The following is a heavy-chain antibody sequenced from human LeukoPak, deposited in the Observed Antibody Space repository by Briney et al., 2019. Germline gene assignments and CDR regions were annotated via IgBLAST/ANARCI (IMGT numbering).Heavy chain of an antibody. CDR3: AREPVGYCSSTSCYFGWFDP. J-gene: IGHJ5*02. CDR1: GGSISSGDYY. D-gene: IGHD2-2*01. Sequence: SETLSLTCTASGGSISSGDYYWSWIRQPPGKGLEWIGYIYYSGSTYYNPSLKSRVTISVDTSKNQFSLKLSSVTAADTAVYYCAREPVGYCSSTSCYFGWFDPRGQGTLVTVSS. CDR2: IYYSGST. V-gene: IGHV4-30-4*08.